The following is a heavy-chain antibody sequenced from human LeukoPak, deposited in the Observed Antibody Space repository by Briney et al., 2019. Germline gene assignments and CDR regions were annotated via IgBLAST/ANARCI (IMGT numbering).Heavy chain of an antibody. CDR2: IYYSGST. J-gene: IGHJ4*02. Sequence: SETLSLTCTVSGGSISSSSYYWGWIRQPPGKGLEWIGSIYYSGSTYCNPSLKSRVTISVDTSKNQFSLKLSSVTAADTAVYYCARHKNYYGSEFDYWGQGTLVTVSS. D-gene: IGHD3-10*01. CDR3: ARHKNYYGSEFDY. V-gene: IGHV4-39*01. CDR1: GGSISSSSYY.